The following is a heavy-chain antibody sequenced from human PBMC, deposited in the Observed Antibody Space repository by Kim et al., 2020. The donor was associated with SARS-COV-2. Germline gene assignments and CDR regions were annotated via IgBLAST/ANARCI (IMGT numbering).Heavy chain of an antibody. D-gene: IGHD3-10*01. J-gene: IGHJ3*02. V-gene: IGHV3-7*03. CDR2: IKQDGSDK. CDR1: GFTFSSYW. CDR3: AREDRRITMVRGVKAAFDI. Sequence: GGSLRLSCAASGFTFSSYWMSWVRQAPGKGLEWVANIKQDGSDKYYVDSVKGRFTISRDNAKNSLYLQMNSLRAEDTAVYYCAREDRRITMVRGVKAAFDIWGQGTMVTVSS.